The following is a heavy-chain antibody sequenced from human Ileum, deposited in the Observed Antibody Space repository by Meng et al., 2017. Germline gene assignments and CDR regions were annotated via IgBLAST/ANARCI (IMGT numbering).Heavy chain of an antibody. Sequence: GESLKISCGTSGFTFADYAWAWFRRAPGKGLEWLSFIRAKSFGGTTEIAASVKGRFTISRDDSKSIVDLQMNSLKIEDTAIYYCGRKQRTITTNRGDVDHWGQGTLVTVSS. CDR1: GFTFADYA. J-gene: IGHJ4*02. CDR3: GRKQRTITTNRGDVDH. V-gene: IGHV3-49*03. CDR2: IRAKSFGGTT. D-gene: IGHD3-10*01.